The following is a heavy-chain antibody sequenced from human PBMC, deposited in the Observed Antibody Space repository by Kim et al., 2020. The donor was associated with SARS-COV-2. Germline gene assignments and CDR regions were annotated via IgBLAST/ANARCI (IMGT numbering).Heavy chain of an antibody. CDR2: IYYSGST. D-gene: IGHD2-2*01. CDR3: ARDGWGYCSSTSCSSPDYYYYYGMDV. CDR1: GGSISSYY. Sequence: SETLSLTCTVSGGSISSYYWSWIRQPPGKGLEWIGYIYYSGSTNYNPSLKSRVTISVDTSKNQFSLKLSSVTAVDTAVYYCARDGWGYCSSTSCSSPDYYYYYGMDVWGQGTTVTVSS. J-gene: IGHJ6*02. V-gene: IGHV4-59*01.